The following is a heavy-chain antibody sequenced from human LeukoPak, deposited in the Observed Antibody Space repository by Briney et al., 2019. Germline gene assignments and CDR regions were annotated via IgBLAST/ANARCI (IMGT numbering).Heavy chain of an antibody. D-gene: IGHD3-22*01. J-gene: IGHJ3*02. V-gene: IGHV4-39*07. CDR3: AKSNGYGLIDI. CDR2: IYYTGNT. CDR1: GDSITGYY. Sequence: ASETLSLTCTVSGDSITGYYWGWIRQPPGKGLEWIGNIYYTGNTYYNASLKSRVTISVGTSKNQFSLKLNSVTAADTAVYYCAKSNGYGLIDIWGQGTMVTVSS.